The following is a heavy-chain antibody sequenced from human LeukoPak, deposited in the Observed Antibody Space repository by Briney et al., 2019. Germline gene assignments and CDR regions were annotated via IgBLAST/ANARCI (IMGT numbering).Heavy chain of an antibody. CDR1: GYTLTELS. J-gene: IGHJ4*02. CDR3: ATRARVVVANSADY. V-gene: IGHV1-24*01. D-gene: IGHD5-12*01. Sequence: VASVKVSCKVSGYTLTELSTHWVRQAPGKGLEWMGGFDPEDGETIYAQKFQGRVTMTEDTSTDTAYMELSSLRSEDTAVYYCATRARVVVANSADYWGQGTLVTVSS. CDR2: FDPEDGET.